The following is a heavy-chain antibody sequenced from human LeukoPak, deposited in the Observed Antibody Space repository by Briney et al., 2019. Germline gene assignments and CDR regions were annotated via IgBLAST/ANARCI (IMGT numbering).Heavy chain of an antibody. CDR3: ARRKYYYDSSGYYWAFDY. Sequence: PGGSLRLSCAASGFTFSSNYMSWVRQAPGKGLEWVSGIYSGGSTYYADSVKGRFTISRDNSKNTLYLQMNSLRAEDTAVYYCARRKYYYDSSGYYWAFDYWGQGTLVTGSS. J-gene: IGHJ4*02. CDR2: IYSGGST. D-gene: IGHD3-22*01. CDR1: GFTFSSNY. V-gene: IGHV3-53*01.